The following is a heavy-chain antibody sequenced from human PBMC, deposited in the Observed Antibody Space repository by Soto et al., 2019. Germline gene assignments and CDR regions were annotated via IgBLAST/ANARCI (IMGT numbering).Heavy chain of an antibody. CDR2: FDPEDGET. CDR3: ATSSSAAGTPYFDY. Sequence: ASVKVSCKVSGYTLTELSMHWVRQAPGKGLEWMGGFDPEDGETIYAQKFQGRVTMTEDTSTDTAYMELSSLRSEDTAVYYCATSSSAAGTPYFDYWGQGTLVTVSS. CDR1: GYTLTELS. J-gene: IGHJ4*02. V-gene: IGHV1-24*01. D-gene: IGHD6-13*01.